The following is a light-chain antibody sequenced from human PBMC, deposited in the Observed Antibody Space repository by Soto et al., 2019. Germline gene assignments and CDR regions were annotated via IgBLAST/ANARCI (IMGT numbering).Light chain of an antibody. CDR2: DVS. CDR3: CSYAGSYTSYV. CDR1: SSDVGGYNY. J-gene: IGLJ1*01. V-gene: IGLV2-11*01. Sequence: QSALTQPRSVSGSPGQSVTISCTGTSSDVGGYNYVSWYQQHPGKAPKLMIYDVSKRPSGFPDRFSGYKSGNTASLTISGLQAEDEADYYCCSYAGSYTSYVFGTGTKLTLL.